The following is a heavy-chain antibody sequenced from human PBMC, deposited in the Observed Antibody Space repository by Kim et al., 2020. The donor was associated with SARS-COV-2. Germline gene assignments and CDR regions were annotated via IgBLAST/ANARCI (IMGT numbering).Heavy chain of an antibody. D-gene: IGHD5-12*01. CDR2: MNPNSGNT. Sequence: ASVKVSCKASGYTFTSYDINWVRQATGQGLEWMGWMNPNSGNTGYVQKFQGGVTMTRNTSISTAYMELSSLRSEDTAVYYCARGSIVAMIFNYHYYMDVWGEWTTVTVSS. CDR3: ARGSIVAMIFNYHYYMDV. V-gene: IGHV1-8*01. CDR1: GYTFTSYD. J-gene: IGHJ6*03.